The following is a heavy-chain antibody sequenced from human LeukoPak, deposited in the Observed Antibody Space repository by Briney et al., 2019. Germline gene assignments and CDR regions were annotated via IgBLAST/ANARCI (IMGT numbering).Heavy chain of an antibody. CDR1: GFTFSSYW. J-gene: IGHJ4*02. Sequence: PGGSLRLSCAASGFTFSSYWMSWVRQAPGKGLEWVANIKQDGSEKYYVDSVKGRFTISRDNAKNSLYLQMNSLRAEDTAVYYCASETTVHMYYFDYWGQGTPVTVSS. V-gene: IGHV3-7*01. D-gene: IGHD4-17*01. CDR2: IKQDGSEK. CDR3: ASETTVHMYYFDY.